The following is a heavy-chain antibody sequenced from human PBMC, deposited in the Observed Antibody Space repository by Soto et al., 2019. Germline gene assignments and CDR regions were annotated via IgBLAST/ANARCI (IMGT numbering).Heavy chain of an antibody. Sequence: GGSLRLSCAASGFTFSSYAMSWVRQAPGKGLEWVSAISGSGGSTYYADSVKGRFTISRDNSKNTLYLQMNSLRAEDTAVYYCAKHRTQPQYYDILTGYYGPVFDIWGQGTMVTVSS. CDR2: ISGSGGST. D-gene: IGHD3-9*01. CDR3: AKHRTQPQYYDILTGYYGPVFDI. V-gene: IGHV3-23*01. J-gene: IGHJ3*02. CDR1: GFTFSSYA.